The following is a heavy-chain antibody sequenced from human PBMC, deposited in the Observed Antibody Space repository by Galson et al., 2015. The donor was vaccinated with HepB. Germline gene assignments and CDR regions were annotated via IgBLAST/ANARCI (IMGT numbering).Heavy chain of an antibody. J-gene: IGHJ4*02. CDR2: INSDGSNT. D-gene: IGHD3-22*01. Sequence: SLRLSCAASGFTFSSYWMHWVRQPPGKGLVWVSRINSDGSNTNYADSVKGRFTISRDNAKNTLYLQMNSLRAEDTAVYYCARRDYYDNSGYYFWGQGTLVTVSS. CDR1: GFTFSSYW. CDR3: ARRDYYDNSGYYF. V-gene: IGHV3-74*01.